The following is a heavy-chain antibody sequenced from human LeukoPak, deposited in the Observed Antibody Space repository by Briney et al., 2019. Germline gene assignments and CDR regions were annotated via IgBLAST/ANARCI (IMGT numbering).Heavy chain of an antibody. V-gene: IGHV3-23*01. J-gene: IGHJ4*02. D-gene: IGHD6-19*01. Sequence: PGGSLRLSCAASGFTFSSYDMGWVRQAPGTGLEWVSAISDSGTRTYYADSVKGRFTISRDNFKNTLYLQMNSLRAGDTAVYYCAKDSRRTSGWYYFDYWGQGTLVTVSS. CDR2: ISDSGTRT. CDR1: GFTFSSYD. CDR3: AKDSRRTSGWYYFDY.